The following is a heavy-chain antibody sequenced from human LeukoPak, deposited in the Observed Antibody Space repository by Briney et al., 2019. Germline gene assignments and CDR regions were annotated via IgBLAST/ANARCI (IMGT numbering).Heavy chain of an antibody. Sequence: GGSLRLSCAAPGFTFSDYYMSWIRQAPGKGLEWVSHISSSSQTNYADSVKGRFTISRDNAKNSLYLQMHSLRAEDTAVYYCARDGTATNYFYYGMDVWGKGITVTVSS. CDR2: ISSSSQT. D-gene: IGHD4-17*01. V-gene: IGHV3-11*06. CDR1: GFTFSDYY. CDR3: ARDGTATNYFYYGMDV. J-gene: IGHJ6*04.